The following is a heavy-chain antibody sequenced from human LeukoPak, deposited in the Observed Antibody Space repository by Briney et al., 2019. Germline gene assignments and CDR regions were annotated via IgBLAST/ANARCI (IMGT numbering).Heavy chain of an antibody. CDR3: ARDRITGTTRGLGMLGY. V-gene: IGHV3-23*01. CDR2: ISARGGST. J-gene: IGHJ4*02. CDR1: GFTFSSYA. Sequence: GGSLRLYCAASGFTFSSYAMSWVRQAPGKGLEWVSAISARGGSTYYADSVKGRFSISRDNSKNTLYLQMNSLRAEDTAVYYCARDRITGTTRGLGMLGYWGQGTLVTVSS. D-gene: IGHD1-20*01.